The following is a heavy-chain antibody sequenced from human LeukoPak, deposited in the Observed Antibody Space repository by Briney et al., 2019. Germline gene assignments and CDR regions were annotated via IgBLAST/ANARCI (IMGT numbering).Heavy chain of an antibody. CDR1: GFTFSSYS. J-gene: IGHJ6*03. V-gene: IGHV3-21*01. D-gene: IGHD2-15*01. Sequence: GGSLRLSCAASGFTFSSYSMNWVRQAPGKGLEWVSSITGSSSYIHYADSVKGRFTISRDNAKNSLYLQMNSLRAGDSAVYYCTRASLGYCSGGSCLYYYYYMDVWGKGTTVTISS. CDR3: TRASLGYCSGGSCLYYYYYMDV. CDR2: ITGSSSYI.